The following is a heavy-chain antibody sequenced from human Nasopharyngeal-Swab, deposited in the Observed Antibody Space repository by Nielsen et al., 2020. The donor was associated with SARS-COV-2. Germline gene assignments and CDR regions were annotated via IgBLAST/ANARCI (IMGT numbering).Heavy chain of an antibody. CDR2: ISWKSSNM. J-gene: IGHJ6*03. CDR3: AKTMVRGDFYYFLDV. Sequence: SLKISCVASGFSFDDYTMHWVRQAPGKGLEWVSGISWKSSNMGYADSVKGRFTISRDNAKNSVYLQMNSLRPEDTALYYCAKTMVRGDFYYFLDVWGKGTTVTVSS. D-gene: IGHD3-10*01. CDR1: GFSFDDYT. V-gene: IGHV3-9*01.